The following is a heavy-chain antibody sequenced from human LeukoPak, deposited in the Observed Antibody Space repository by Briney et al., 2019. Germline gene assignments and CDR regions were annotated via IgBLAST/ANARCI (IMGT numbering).Heavy chain of an antibody. Sequence: PSETLSLTCTVSGASVGSAGYHWSWIRQPPGGGLEWIGYIYYISNTHYNPSLKSRVTMSVDPSKNQFSLKLNSETAADTAVYYCARTQSQSGSYRYYFGYWGQGTLVTVSS. D-gene: IGHD1-26*01. J-gene: IGHJ4*02. CDR2: IYYISNT. CDR1: GASVGSAGYH. CDR3: ARTQSQSGSYRYYFGY. V-gene: IGHV4-61*08.